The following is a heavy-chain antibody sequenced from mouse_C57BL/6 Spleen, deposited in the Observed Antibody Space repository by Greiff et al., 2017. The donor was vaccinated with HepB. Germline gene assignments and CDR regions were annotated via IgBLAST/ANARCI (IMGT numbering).Heavy chain of an antibody. V-gene: IGHV5-4*01. CDR3: ARDEDYYGSSLAY. CDR2: ISDGGSYT. D-gene: IGHD1-1*01. CDR1: GFTFSSYA. J-gene: IGHJ3*01. Sequence: EVQLVESGGGLVKPGGSLKLSCAASGFTFSSYAMSWVRQTPEKRLAWVATISDGGSYTYYPDNVKGRFTISRDNAKNNLYLQMSHLKSEDTAMYYCARDEDYYGSSLAYWGQGTLVTVSA.